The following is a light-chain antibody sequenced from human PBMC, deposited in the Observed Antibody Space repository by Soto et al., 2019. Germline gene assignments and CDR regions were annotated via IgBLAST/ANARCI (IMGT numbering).Light chain of an antibody. CDR2: AAS. CDR3: QKYNSAPPWT. Sequence: DIQMTQSPSSLSASVGDRVTINCRASQGISNYLAWYQQKPGKVPKLLIYAASTLQSEVPSRFSGSGSGTDFTLTISSLQPEDVATYYCQKYNSAPPWTFGQGTKVEIK. J-gene: IGKJ1*01. V-gene: IGKV1-27*01. CDR1: QGISNY.